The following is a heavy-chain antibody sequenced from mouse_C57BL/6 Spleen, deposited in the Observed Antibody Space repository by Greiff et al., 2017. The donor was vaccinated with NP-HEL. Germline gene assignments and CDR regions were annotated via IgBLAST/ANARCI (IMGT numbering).Heavy chain of an antibody. V-gene: IGHV1-69*01. CDR2: IDPSDSYT. Sequence: QVQLQQPGAELVMPGASVKLSCKASGYTFTSYWMHWVKQRPGQGLEWIGEIDPSDSYTNYNQKFKGKSTLTVDKSSSTAYMQLSSLTSEDSAVYYCARFPPPFITTVVAGDYWGQGTTLTVSS. J-gene: IGHJ2*01. CDR3: ARFPPPFITTVVAGDY. D-gene: IGHD1-1*01. CDR1: GYTFTSYW.